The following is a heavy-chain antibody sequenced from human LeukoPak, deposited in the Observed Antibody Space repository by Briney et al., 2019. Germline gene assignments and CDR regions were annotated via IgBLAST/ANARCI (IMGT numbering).Heavy chain of an antibody. CDR3: ARQECNGGSCYSRAIWFDP. CDR1: GGSISSTSYY. J-gene: IGHJ5*02. V-gene: IGHV4-39*01. D-gene: IGHD2-15*01. Sequence: SETLSLTCNVSGGSISSTSYYWGWIRQPPGKGLEWIGSIYHTGTTYYSPSLRSRVTISVHTSKNQFPLKLSSVAAADTAVYYCARQECNGGSCYSRAIWFDPWGQGTLVTVSS. CDR2: IYHTGTT.